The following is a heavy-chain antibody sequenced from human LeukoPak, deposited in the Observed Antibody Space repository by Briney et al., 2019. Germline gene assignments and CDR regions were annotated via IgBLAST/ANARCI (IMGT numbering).Heavy chain of an antibody. J-gene: IGHJ4*02. CDR3: ARKSASGNYPLDY. Sequence: GGSLRLSCAASGFNFGSYSMTWVRQAPGKGLEWVSVMSTDSATTFYADSVKGRFTISRDNAKNTVFLQMSSLRAEDTALYYCARKSASGNYPLDYWGQGTLVTVSS. CDR2: MSTDSATT. D-gene: IGHD3-10*01. V-gene: IGHV3-23*01. CDR1: GFNFGSYS.